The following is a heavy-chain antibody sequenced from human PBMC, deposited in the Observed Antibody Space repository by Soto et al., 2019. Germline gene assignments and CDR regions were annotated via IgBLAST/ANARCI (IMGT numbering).Heavy chain of an antibody. D-gene: IGHD6-19*01. CDR2: TYYRAKWYN. J-gene: IGHJ5*02. CDR1: GDSVSSNSAA. V-gene: IGHV6-1*01. Sequence: SQTLSLTCAISGDSVSSNSAAWNWTRQSPSRGLEWLGRTYYRAKWYNDYAVSVKSRITINPDTSKNQFSLQLNSVTPEDTAVYSWVRGGSSGWYNWCDPRGRGTLVSVSS. CDR3: VRGGSSGWYNWCDP.